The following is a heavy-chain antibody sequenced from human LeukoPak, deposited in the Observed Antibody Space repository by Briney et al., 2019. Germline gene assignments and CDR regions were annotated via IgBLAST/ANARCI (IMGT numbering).Heavy chain of an antibody. J-gene: IGHJ4*02. CDR2: IIPIFGTA. V-gene: IGHV1-69*13. CDR1: GGTFISYA. D-gene: IGHD5-18*01. Sequence: ASVKVSCKASGGTFISYAISWVRQAPGQGLEWMGGIIPIFGTANYAQKVQGRVTITADESTSTAYMELSSVRSEDTAVYYCASSVDTAMEWYYFDYWGQGTLVTVSS. CDR3: ASSVDTAMEWYYFDY.